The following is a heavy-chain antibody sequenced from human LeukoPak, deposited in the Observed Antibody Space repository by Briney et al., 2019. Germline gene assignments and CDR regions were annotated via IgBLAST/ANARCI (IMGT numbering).Heavy chain of an antibody. Sequence: GASVKVSCKASGYTFTSYGISWVRQAPGQGLEWMGWISAYNGNTNYAQKLQGRVTMTTDTSTSTAYMELRSLRSDDTAVYYCARETVRYSSSWYGSDYWGQGTRVTVSS. J-gene: IGHJ4*02. CDR3: ARETVRYSSSWYGSDY. CDR2: ISAYNGNT. D-gene: IGHD6-13*01. CDR1: GYTFTSYG. V-gene: IGHV1-18*01.